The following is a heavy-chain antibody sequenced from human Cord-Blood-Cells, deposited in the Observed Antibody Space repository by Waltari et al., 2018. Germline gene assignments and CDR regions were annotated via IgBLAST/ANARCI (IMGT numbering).Heavy chain of an antibody. J-gene: IGHJ5*02. D-gene: IGHD2-15*01. Sequence: QVQLVQSGAEVKKPGSSVKVSCKASGGTFSSYAISWVRQALGQGIEWTGGIIPIFGTANYAQKFQGRVTITADESTSTAYMELSSLRSEDTAVYYCARGLYCSGGSCYGRWFDPWGQGTLVTVSS. V-gene: IGHV1-69*01. CDR1: GGTFSSYA. CDR2: IIPIFGTA. CDR3: ARGLYCSGGSCYGRWFDP.